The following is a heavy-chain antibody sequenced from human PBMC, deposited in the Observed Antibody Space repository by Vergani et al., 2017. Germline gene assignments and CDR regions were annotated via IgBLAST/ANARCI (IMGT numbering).Heavy chain of an antibody. CDR3: AREAPGGYWYFDL. CDR2: ISGSGGSI. CDR1: GFTFSSYA. D-gene: IGHD3-10*01. V-gene: IGHV3-23*01. Sequence: EVQLLESGGGLVQPGGSLRLSCAASGFTFSSYAMSWVRQAPGKGLEWVSAISGSGGSIYYADSVKGRFTISRDNAKNSLYLQMNSLRAEDTAVYYCAREAPGGYWYFDLWGRGTLVTVSS. J-gene: IGHJ2*01.